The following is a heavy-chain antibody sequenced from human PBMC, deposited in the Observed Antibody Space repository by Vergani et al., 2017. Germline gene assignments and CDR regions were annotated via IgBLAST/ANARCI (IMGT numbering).Heavy chain of an antibody. CDR3: ARLGIGVGVVISDAFDI. V-gene: IGHV4-34*01. D-gene: IGHD3-3*01. Sequence: QVQLQQWGAGLLKPSETLSLTCAVYGGSFSGYYWSWIRQPPGKGLEWIGEINHSGSTNYNPSLKSRVTISVYTSKNQFSLKLSSVTAADTAVYYCARLGIGVGVVISDAFDIWGQGTMVTVSS. CDR2: INHSGST. J-gene: IGHJ3*02. CDR1: GGSFSGYY.